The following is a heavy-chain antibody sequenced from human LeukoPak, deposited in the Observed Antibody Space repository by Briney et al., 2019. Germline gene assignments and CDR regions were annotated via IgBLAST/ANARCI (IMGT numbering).Heavy chain of an antibody. V-gene: IGHV4-59*08. Sequence: SETLSLTCTLSGGSLGRYSWSWVRQPPGKGLEWIGYIYKNGRTDKNPSLQSRVTMSVDTSKNHFSLKLSSVTAADTAVYYCSSVVVTAIEYWGQGILVTVSS. CDR2: IYKNGRT. CDR3: SSVVVTAIEY. D-gene: IGHD2-21*02. CDR1: GGSLGRYS. J-gene: IGHJ4*02.